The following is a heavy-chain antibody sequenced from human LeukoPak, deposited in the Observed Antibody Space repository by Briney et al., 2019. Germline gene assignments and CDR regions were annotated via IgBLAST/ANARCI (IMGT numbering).Heavy chain of an antibody. D-gene: IGHD5-12*01. CDR2: ISSSSSTI. CDR3: AREQCSGYDY. CDR1: GFTFSSYS. J-gene: IGHJ4*02. V-gene: IGHV3-48*04. Sequence: GGSLRLSCAASGFTFSSYSMNWVRQAPGKGLEWVSYISSSSSTIYYADYVKGRFTISRDNAKNSLYLQMNSLRAEDTAVYYCAREQCSGYDYWGQGTLVTVSS.